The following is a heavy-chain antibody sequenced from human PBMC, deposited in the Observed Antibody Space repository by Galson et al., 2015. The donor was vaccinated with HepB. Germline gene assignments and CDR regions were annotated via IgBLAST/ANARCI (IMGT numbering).Heavy chain of an antibody. J-gene: IGHJ4*02. CDR3: VRDRGYYCLDY. D-gene: IGHD1-26*01. Sequence: SLRLSCAASGLNYWMSWVRQAPGKGLEWVASIKEDESEKYYVDSVKGRFTISRDNAQNSLYLQMNSLRAEDTAVYYCVRDRGYYCLDYWGQGTLVTVSS. V-gene: IGHV3-7*01. CDR2: IKEDESEK. CDR1: GLNYW.